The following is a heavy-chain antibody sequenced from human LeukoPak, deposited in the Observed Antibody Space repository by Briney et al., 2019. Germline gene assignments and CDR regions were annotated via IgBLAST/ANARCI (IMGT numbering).Heavy chain of an antibody. J-gene: IGHJ4*02. CDR1: GYSISRGYY. CDR2: ISHSGST. Sequence: SETLSLTCAVSGYSISRGYYWNWIRQFPGKGLEWIGSISHSGSTSYNPSLKRRITISLETSKNQFSLRLISVTAADSALYYCALGEVGEFDYWGQGRLVIVSS. D-gene: IGHD3-10*01. CDR3: ALGEVGEFDY. V-gene: IGHV4-38-2*01.